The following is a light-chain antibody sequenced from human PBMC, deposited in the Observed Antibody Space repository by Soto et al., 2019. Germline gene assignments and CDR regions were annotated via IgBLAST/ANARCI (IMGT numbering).Light chain of an antibody. J-gene: IGLJ2*01. CDR3: QTWGTSQGV. V-gene: IGLV4-69*01. CDR2: LNSDGSH. Sequence: QSVLTQSPSASASLGASVKLTCTLSSGHSSYAIAWHQQQPEKGPRYLMKLNSDGSHSKGDGIPDRFSGSSSGAERYLTISSLQSEDEADYCCQTWGTSQGVFGGGTKLTVL. CDR1: SGHSSYA.